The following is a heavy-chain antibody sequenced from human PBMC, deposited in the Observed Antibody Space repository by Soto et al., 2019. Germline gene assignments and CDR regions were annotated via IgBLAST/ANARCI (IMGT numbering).Heavy chain of an antibody. Sequence: SETLSLTCAVYGGSFSGYYWSWIRQPPGKGLEWIEEINHSGSTNYNPSLKSRVTISVDTSKNQFSLKLSSVTAADTAVYYCARGFSSSGWYGGYYYYYMDVWGKGTTVTVSS. CDR1: GGSFSGYY. D-gene: IGHD6-19*01. J-gene: IGHJ6*03. V-gene: IGHV4-34*01. CDR2: INHSGST. CDR3: ARGFSSSGWYGGYYYYYMDV.